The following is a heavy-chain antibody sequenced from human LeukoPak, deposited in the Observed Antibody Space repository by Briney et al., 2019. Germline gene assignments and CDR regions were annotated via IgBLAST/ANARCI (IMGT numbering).Heavy chain of an antibody. CDR3: ARESQCSSTSSLYRYYFDY. V-gene: IGHV4-34*01. Sequence: PSETLSLPCAVYSGSFSGYYWSWIRQPPGTGLEWIGEINHSGSTNYNPSLKRRVSISVDTSKNHFSLKLSSMTAADTAAYYCARESQCSSTSSLYRYYFDYWGQGTLVTVSS. CDR1: SGSFSGYY. CDR2: INHSGST. J-gene: IGHJ4*02. D-gene: IGHD2-2*01.